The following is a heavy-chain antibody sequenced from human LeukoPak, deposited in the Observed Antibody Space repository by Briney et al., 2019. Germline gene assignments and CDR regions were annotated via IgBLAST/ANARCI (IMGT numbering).Heavy chain of an antibody. Sequence: AGESLKISCKGSGDSFTTYWISWVRQMPGKGLEWMGRIDPSDSYANYSPSFQGHVTISADKSISTAYQQWSSLKASDTAMYYCARHSSGWYGHWGQGTLVTVSS. V-gene: IGHV5-10-1*01. CDR3: ARHSSGWYGH. D-gene: IGHD6-25*01. J-gene: IGHJ5*02. CDR2: IDPSDSYA. CDR1: GDSFTTYW.